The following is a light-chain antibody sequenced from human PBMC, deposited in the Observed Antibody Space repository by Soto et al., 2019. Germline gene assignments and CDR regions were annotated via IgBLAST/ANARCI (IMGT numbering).Light chain of an antibody. CDR3: QHYIRAPYT. CDR1: QDTYNY. CDR2: SAS. Sequence: IPMTQSPSSLSASVGDRVTITCRASQDTYNYLAWYQQTPGEVPKLLIVSASTLQPGIPSRFSGSGYGAEFTLTITNLQPEDVATYYCQHYIRAPYTFGQGTKVEIK. J-gene: IGKJ2*01. V-gene: IGKV1-27*01.